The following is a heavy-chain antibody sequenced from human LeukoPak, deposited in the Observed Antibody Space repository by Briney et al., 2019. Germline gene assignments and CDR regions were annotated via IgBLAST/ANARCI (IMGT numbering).Heavy chain of an antibody. CDR1: GFTFSSYG. CDR3: AKNTVAGHPDY. Sequence: GGSLRLSCAASGFTFSSYGMHWVRQAPGKGLEWVAVISYDGSNKYYADSVKGRFTISRDNSKNTLYLQMNSLRAEDTAVHYCAKNTVAGHPDYWGQGTLVTVSS. J-gene: IGHJ4*02. V-gene: IGHV3-30*18. CDR2: ISYDGSNK. D-gene: IGHD6-19*01.